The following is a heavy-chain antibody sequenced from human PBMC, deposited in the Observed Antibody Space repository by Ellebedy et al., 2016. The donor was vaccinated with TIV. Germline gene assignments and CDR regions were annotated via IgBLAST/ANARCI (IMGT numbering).Heavy chain of an antibody. Sequence: GESLKISCEASGFTFSGSAMHWVRQASGKGLEWVGRIRSKANSYATAYTASVKGRFTISRDDSKNTAYLQMDSLKTEDTALYYCTRPGGESSGWFSAWGQGTLVTVSS. J-gene: IGHJ4*02. CDR1: GFTFSGSA. D-gene: IGHD6-19*01. CDR3: TRPGGESSGWFSA. V-gene: IGHV3-73*01. CDR2: IRSKANSYAT.